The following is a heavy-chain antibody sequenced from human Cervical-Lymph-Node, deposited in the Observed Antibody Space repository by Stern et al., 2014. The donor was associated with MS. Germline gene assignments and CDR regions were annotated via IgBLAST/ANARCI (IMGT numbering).Heavy chain of an antibody. Sequence: VQLVESGGGLVKPGGSLRLSCAASGFTFSDHYMSWIRQAPGKGLEYVSFLSNSGRTTYYADSVKGRFTISRDNTKNSLYLQMNSLRAEDTAVYYCTRVPYTGWFDLRRYYFDYWGQGTLVTVSS. J-gene: IGHJ4*02. D-gene: IGHD6-19*01. V-gene: IGHV3-11*01. CDR3: TRVPYTGWFDLRRYYFDY. CDR2: LSNSGRTT. CDR1: GFTFSDHY.